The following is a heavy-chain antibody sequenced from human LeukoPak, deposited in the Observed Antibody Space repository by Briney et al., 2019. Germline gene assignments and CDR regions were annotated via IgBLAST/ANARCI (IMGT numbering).Heavy chain of an antibody. CDR1: GYTFSDYG. D-gene: IGHD2-15*01. CDR2: ICAYNGNT. Sequence: ASVKVSCKASGYTFSDYGISWVRQAPGQGLEWMSWICAYNGNTNYEQRFQGRVTVTTDIYTNTAYMELRSLRSDDTAVYFCARDCRATCYDSYFFDYWGQGTLVAVSS. V-gene: IGHV1-18*01. CDR3: ARDCRATCYDSYFFDY. J-gene: IGHJ4*02.